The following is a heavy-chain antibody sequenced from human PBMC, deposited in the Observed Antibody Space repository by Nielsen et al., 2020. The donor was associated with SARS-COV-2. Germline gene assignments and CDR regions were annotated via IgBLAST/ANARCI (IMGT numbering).Heavy chain of an antibody. V-gene: IGHV3-30-3*01. J-gene: IGHJ1*01. CDR3: ARDMIAVAGNYFQH. CDR2: ISYDGSNK. Sequence: GESLKISCAASGLTFSSYAMHWVRQAPGKGLEWVAVISYDGSNKYYADSVKGRFTISRDNSKNTLYLQMNSLRAEDTAVYYCARDMIAVAGNYFQHWGQGTLVTVSS. CDR1: GLTFSSYA. D-gene: IGHD6-19*01.